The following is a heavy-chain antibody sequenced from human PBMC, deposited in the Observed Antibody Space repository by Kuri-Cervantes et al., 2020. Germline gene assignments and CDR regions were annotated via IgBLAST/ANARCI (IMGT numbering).Heavy chain of an antibody. D-gene: IGHD1-14*01. CDR2: ISWNSGSV. V-gene: IGHV3-9*01. Sequence: GGSLRLSCAASGFTFDDYAMHWVRQAPGRGLEWVSGISWNSGSVGYAGSVKGRFTISRDNAKNSLYLQMSSLRAEDTAVYYCARSPHLLDYWGQGTLVTVSS. J-gene: IGHJ4*02. CDR3: ARSPHLLDY. CDR1: GFTFDDYA.